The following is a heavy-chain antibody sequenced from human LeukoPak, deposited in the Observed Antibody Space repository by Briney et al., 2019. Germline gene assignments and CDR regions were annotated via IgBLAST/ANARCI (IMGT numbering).Heavy chain of an antibody. CDR3: ARRYYYDSSGYYYVY. V-gene: IGHV1-69*13. D-gene: IGHD3-22*01. Sequence: SVKVSCKASGGTFSSYAISWVRQAPGQGLEWMGGIIPIFGTANYAQEFQGRVTITADESTSTAYMELSGLRSEDTAVYYCARRYYYDSSGYYYVYWGQGTLVTASS. CDR2: IIPIFGTA. J-gene: IGHJ4*02. CDR1: GGTFSSYA.